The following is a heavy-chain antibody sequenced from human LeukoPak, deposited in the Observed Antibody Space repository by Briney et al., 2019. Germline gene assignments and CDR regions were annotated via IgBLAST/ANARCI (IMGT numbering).Heavy chain of an antibody. V-gene: IGHV3-73*01. J-gene: IGHJ5*02. CDR3: TRDSGTYNWFDP. Sequence: GGSLKLSCAASGFTFSGSAIHWVRQSSGKGLAWVGQIDKKDKGYATATAYAASVKGRFTISRDDSINTAYLQMKSLKTEDTALYYCTRDSGTYNWFDPWGQGTLVTVSS. CDR1: GFTFSGSA. CDR2: IDKKDKGYATAT. D-gene: IGHD1-26*01.